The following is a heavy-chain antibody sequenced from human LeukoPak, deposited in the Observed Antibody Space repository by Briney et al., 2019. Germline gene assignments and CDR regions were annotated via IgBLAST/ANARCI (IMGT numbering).Heavy chain of an antibody. CDR3: ARDRYSSGWYG. CDR2: INPNSGGS. D-gene: IGHD6-19*01. J-gene: IGHJ4*02. Sequence: ASVKVSCKASGYTFTGYYMHWVRQAPGQGLEWMGRINPNSGGSNYAQKFQGRVTMTRDTSISTAYMELSRLRSDDTAVYYCARDRYSSGWYGWGQGTLVTVSS. CDR1: GYTFTGYY. V-gene: IGHV1-2*06.